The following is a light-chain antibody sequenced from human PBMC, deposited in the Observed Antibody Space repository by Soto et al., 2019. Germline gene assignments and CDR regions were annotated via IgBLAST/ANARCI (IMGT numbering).Light chain of an antibody. Sequence: QSALTQPASVSGSPGQSITISCTGTSSDAGGYNYVSWYQQHPGKAPKLMIYEVSNRPSGVSNRFSGSKSGNTASLTISGIKAEDEADYYCSSYTSSSTPYVFGTGTKLTVL. CDR2: EVS. V-gene: IGLV2-14*01. J-gene: IGLJ1*01. CDR1: SSDAGGYNY. CDR3: SSYTSSSTPYV.